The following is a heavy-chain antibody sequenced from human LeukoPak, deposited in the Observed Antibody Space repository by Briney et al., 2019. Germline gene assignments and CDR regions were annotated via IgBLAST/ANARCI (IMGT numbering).Heavy chain of an antibody. V-gene: IGHV4-34*01. CDR2: INHSGST. CDR1: GGSFSDYY. D-gene: IGHD6-19*01. J-gene: IGHJ4*02. Sequence: SETLSLTCAVYGGSFSDYYWSWTRQPPGKGLEWIGEINHSGSTNYNPSLRSRVTISLDTSKNQFSLKLRSVTAADTAVYYCARESNSSGWFEGDYWGQGTLVTVSS. CDR3: ARESNSSGWFEGDY.